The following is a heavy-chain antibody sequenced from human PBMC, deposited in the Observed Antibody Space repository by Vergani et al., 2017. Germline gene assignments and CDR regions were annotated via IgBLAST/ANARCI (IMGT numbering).Heavy chain of an antibody. Sequence: QVQPQQWGAGLLKPSETLSLTCAVYGGSFSGYYWSWIRQPPGKGLEWIGEINHSGSTNYNPALKSRVTISVDTSKNQFSLKLSSVTAADTAVYYCARGGRQWLVRTYFDYWGQGTLVTVSS. CDR3: ARGGRQWLVRTYFDY. J-gene: IGHJ4*02. V-gene: IGHV4-34*01. CDR1: GGSFSGYY. D-gene: IGHD6-19*01. CDR2: INHSGST.